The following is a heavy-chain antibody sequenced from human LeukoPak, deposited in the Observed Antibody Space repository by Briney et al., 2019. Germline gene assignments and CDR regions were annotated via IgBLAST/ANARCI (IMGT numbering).Heavy chain of an antibody. V-gene: IGHV3-30*02. CDR3: AKGNIVLMVYAPEGFDY. J-gene: IGHJ4*02. CDR2: IRYDGSNK. Sequence: GGSLRLSCAASGFTFSSYGMHWVRQAPGKGLEWVAFIRYDGSNKYYADSVKGRFTISRDNSKNTLYLQMNSLRAEDTAVYYCAKGNIVLMVYAPEGFDYWGQGTLVTVSS. D-gene: IGHD2-8*01. CDR1: GFTFSSYG.